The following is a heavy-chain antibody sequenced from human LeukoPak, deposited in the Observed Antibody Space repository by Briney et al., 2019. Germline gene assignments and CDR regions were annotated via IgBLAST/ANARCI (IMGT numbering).Heavy chain of an antibody. J-gene: IGHJ4*02. Sequence: SETLSLTCTVSGGSISSSSYYWGWFRQPPGKGLERIGTICYSGSTYYNPSLKSRVTISIDTSKNQFSLKLSSVTAADTAVYFCARRPAQYGATPDYYFDYWGQGTLVTVSS. CDR1: GGSISSSSYY. D-gene: IGHD2-15*01. V-gene: IGHV4-39*01. CDR2: ICYSGST. CDR3: ARRPAQYGATPDYYFDY.